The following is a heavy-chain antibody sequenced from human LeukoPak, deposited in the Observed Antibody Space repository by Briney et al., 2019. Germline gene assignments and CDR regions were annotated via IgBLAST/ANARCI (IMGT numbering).Heavy chain of an antibody. CDR1: GFTFSNNW. D-gene: IGHD5-18*01. Sequence: PGGSLRLSCAASGFTFSNNWMHWVRQAPGKGLVWVSRINSDGSTTNYADSVKGRFTISRDNAKNTLYLQMNSLRAEDTAVYYCARGYIYGYDCWGQGALVTVSS. CDR3: ARGYIYGYDC. J-gene: IGHJ4*02. CDR2: INSDGSTT. V-gene: IGHV3-74*01.